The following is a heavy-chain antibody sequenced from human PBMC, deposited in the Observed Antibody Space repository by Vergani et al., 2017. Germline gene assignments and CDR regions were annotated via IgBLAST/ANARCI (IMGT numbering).Heavy chain of an antibody. J-gene: IGHJ6*02. V-gene: IGHV1-2*02. D-gene: IGHD3-10*01. CDR2: INPNSGCT. Sequence: QVQLVQSGAEVKKPGASVKVSCKASGYTFTGYYMHWVRQAPGQGLEWMGWINPNSGCTNYAQKFQGRVTMTRDTSISTAYMELSRLRSDDTAVYYCARGRFGEPNFGEYYYGMDVWGQGTTVTVSS. CDR3: ARGRFGEPNFGEYYYGMDV. CDR1: GYTFTGYY.